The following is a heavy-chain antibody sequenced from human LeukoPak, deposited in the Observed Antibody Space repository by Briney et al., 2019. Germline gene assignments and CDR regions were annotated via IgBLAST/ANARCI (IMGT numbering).Heavy chain of an antibody. CDR2: IYPADSDT. Sequence: GESLQISCKGSGYSFTSYWIGWVRQMPGKGLEWMGIIYPADSDTRYSPSFQGQVTISADKPISTAYLQWSSLKASDTAMYYCARHGGDGSGSYYKGNWFDPWGQGTLVTVSS. CDR3: ARHGGDGSGSYYKGNWFDP. V-gene: IGHV5-51*01. J-gene: IGHJ5*02. D-gene: IGHD3-10*01. CDR1: GYSFTSYW.